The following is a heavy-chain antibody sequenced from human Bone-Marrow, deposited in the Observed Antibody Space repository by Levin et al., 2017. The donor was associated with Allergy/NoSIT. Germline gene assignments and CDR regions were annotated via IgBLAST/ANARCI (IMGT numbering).Heavy chain of an antibody. V-gene: IGHV5-51*01. CDR2: IYPGDSDT. CDR1: GYSFTSYW. CDR3: ARGYCSSTSCYNSPNWFDP. Sequence: GGSLRLSCKGSGYSFTSYWIGWVRQMPGKGLEWMGIIYPGDSDTRYSPSFQGQVTISADKSISTAYLQWSSLKASDTAMYYCARGYCSSTSCYNSPNWFDPWGQGTLVTVSS. J-gene: IGHJ5*02. D-gene: IGHD2-2*02.